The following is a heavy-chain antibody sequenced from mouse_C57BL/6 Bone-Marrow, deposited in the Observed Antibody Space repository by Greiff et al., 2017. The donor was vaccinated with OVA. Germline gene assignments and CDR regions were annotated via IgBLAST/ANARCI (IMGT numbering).Heavy chain of an antibody. CDR3: SYYYGNSYDY. D-gene: IGHD1-1*01. Sequence: QVQLQQSGAELVRPGASVTLSCKASGYTFTDYEMHWVKQTPVHGLEWIGAIDPETGGTAYNQKFKGKAILTADKSYSTAYMELRSLTSEDSAVYYCSYYYGNSYDYWGKGTTLTVSS. CDR2: IDPETGGT. J-gene: IGHJ2*01. CDR1: GYTFTDYE. V-gene: IGHV1-15*01.